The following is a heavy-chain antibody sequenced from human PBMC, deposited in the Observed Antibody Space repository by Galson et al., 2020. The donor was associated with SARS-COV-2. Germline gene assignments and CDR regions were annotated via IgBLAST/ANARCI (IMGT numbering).Heavy chain of an antibody. CDR1: GFTFSSHA. Sequence: GGSLRLSCVADGFTFSSHAMNWVRQAPGKGLEWVSGISGSGGSTYYADSVKGRFTISRDNSKNTLYVQMNSLRAEDTAVYYCVKDLRIDYWGQGTLVTVSS. J-gene: IGHJ4*02. CDR3: VKDLRIDY. CDR2: ISGSGGST. V-gene: IGHV3-23*01.